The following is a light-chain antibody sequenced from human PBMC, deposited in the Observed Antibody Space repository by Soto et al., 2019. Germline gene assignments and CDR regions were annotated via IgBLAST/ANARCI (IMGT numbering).Light chain of an antibody. V-gene: IGKV1-5*03. CDR3: QQYNSYPT. Sequence: DIQMTQSTSTLSASVGDRVTITCRASQSISSWLAWYQQKPGKAPKLLIYKASSLESGVPSRFSGSGSGPEFILTISRLQPDDFATYYCQQYNSYPTFGQGTKVEIK. CDR2: KAS. CDR1: QSISSW. J-gene: IGKJ1*01.